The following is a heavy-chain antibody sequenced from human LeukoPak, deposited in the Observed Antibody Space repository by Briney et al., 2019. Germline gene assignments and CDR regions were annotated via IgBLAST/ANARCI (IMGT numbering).Heavy chain of an antibody. CDR3: ARDGGDVLLWFGSDY. Sequence: PGGSLRLSCAASGFTFSSYSMNWGRQAPGKGLEWVSSISSSSSYIYYADSVKARFTISRDNAKNSLYLQMNSLRAEDTAVYYCARDGGDVLLWFGSDYWGQGTLVTVSS. CDR1: GFTFSSYS. J-gene: IGHJ4*02. D-gene: IGHD3-10*01. CDR2: ISSSSSYI. V-gene: IGHV3-21*01.